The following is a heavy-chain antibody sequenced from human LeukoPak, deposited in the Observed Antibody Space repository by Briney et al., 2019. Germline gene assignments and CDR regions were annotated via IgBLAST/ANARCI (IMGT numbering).Heavy chain of an antibody. J-gene: IGHJ5*02. CDR1: GVSFSDYY. Sequence: PGGSLRLSCAVSGVSFSDYYMSWIRQAPGKGLEWVSYISGSSSDTNYADSVKGRFTISRDNSKNSLYLQMNSLRAEDTAVYYCAKEIRTVPGFYGWFDPWGQGTLVTVSS. D-gene: IGHD6-19*01. CDR2: ISGSSSDT. CDR3: AKEIRTVPGFYGWFDP. V-gene: IGHV3-11*03.